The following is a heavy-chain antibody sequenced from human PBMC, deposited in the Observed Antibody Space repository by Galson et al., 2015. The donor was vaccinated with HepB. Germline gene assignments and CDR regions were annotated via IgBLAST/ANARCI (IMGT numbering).Heavy chain of an antibody. V-gene: IGHV1-18*01. CDR2: ISAHNGNT. CDR3: ARRVLYDSRGYRGVWWFDP. Sequence: SVKVSCKASGYTFSNYGINWVRQAPGQRLEWMGWISAHNGNTKYAQKLQGRVTITRDTSASTAYMELSSLRSEDTAVYYCARRVLYDSRGYRGVWWFDPGAREPWSPSPQ. CDR1: GYTFSNYG. D-gene: IGHD3-22*01. J-gene: IGHJ5*02.